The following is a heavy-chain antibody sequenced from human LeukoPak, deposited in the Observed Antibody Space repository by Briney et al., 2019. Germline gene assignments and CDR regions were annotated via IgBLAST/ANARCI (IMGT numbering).Heavy chain of an antibody. CDR3: ARPGYGYYYYGMDV. CDR2: MNPNSGNT. D-gene: IGHD3-16*01. V-gene: IGHV1-8*02. CDR1: GGTFSSYA. J-gene: IGHJ6*02. Sequence: ASVKVSCKASGGTFSSYAINWVRQATGQGLEWMGWMNPNSGNTGYAQKFQGRVTMTRNTSISTAYMELSSLRSEDTAVYYCARPGYGYYYYGMDVWGQGTTVTVSS.